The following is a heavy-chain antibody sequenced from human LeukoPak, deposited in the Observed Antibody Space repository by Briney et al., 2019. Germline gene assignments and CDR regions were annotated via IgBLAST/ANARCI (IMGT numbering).Heavy chain of an antibody. CDR3: TRELAS. Sequence: GGSLRLSCAASGFIFSNYRMNWVRQAPGKGLEWVSYISSTSDTIYYVDSVKGRFTISRDNAKNSLYLQMNSLRVEDTAVYYCTRELASWGQGTLVTVSS. V-gene: IGHV3-48*01. CDR2: ISSTSDTI. CDR1: GFIFSNYR. J-gene: IGHJ5*02.